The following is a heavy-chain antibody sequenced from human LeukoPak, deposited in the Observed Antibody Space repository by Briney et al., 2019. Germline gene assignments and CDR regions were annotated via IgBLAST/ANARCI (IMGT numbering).Heavy chain of an antibody. D-gene: IGHD2-21*02. J-gene: IGHJ4*02. CDR1: GGSISSYY. Sequence: PSETLSLTCTVSGGSISSYYWSWIRQPPGKGLEWIGYIYYSGSTNYNPSLKSRVTISVDTSKNQFSLKLSSVTAADTAVYYCASGFIVVVTASPSDLVYWGQGTLVTVSS. V-gene: IGHV4-59*12. CDR2: IYYSGST. CDR3: ASGFIVVVTASPSDLVY.